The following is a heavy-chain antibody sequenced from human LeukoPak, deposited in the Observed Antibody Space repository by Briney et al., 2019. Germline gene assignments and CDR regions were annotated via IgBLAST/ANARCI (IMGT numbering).Heavy chain of an antibody. J-gene: IGHJ6*02. CDR3: ARERQNYYYYGMDV. V-gene: IGHV1-2*06. CDR1: GYTFIDYY. Sequence: ASVKVSCKASGYTFIDYYMHWVRQTPGPGVEWMGRINSYSGGTNYGQKFQGRVTMTRDTSISTAYMELSRLRSDDTAVYYCARERQNYYYYGMDVWGQGTTVTVSS. CDR2: INSYSGGT.